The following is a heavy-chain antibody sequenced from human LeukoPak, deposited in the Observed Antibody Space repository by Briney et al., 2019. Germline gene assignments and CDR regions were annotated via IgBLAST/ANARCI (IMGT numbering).Heavy chain of an antibody. D-gene: IGHD3-16*02. V-gene: IGHV1-46*01. J-gene: IGHJ5*02. CDR2: INPSGSST. CDR1: GYSFTSHY. Sequence: ASVKVSRKASGYSFTSHYMHWVRQAPGQGLEWMGLINPSGSSTLYAQKFQGRVTMTRDMSTTTDYMELSSLRSEDTAVYYCARDDSVGDIAWWFDPWGQGTLVTVSS. CDR3: ARDDSVGDIAWWFDP.